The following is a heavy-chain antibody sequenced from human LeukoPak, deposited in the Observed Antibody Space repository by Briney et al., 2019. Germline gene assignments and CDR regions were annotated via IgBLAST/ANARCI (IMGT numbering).Heavy chain of an antibody. Sequence: GGSLRLSCAASGFTFSNYWMHWVRQAPGKGLVWVSRINSDGINTSYADSVKGRFTISRDNAKNTLNMKMNSLRAEDTAVYYCARDGDYYDSSGYYYNWFDPWGQGTLVSVSS. V-gene: IGHV3-74*01. CDR1: GFTFSNYW. CDR3: ARDGDYYDSSGYYYNWFDP. D-gene: IGHD3-22*01. CDR2: INSDGINT. J-gene: IGHJ5*02.